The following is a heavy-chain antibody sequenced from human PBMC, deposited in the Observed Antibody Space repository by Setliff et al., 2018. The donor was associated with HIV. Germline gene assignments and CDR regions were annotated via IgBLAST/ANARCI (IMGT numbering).Heavy chain of an antibody. Sequence: ASVKVSCKASGYTFTRNQIHWLRQAPGQGLEWMGIINPSGGSAAYAEQFQGRVTMTSDTSTNTVYMELRSLRSEETAIYYCASKGGSGNYPDSDAFDIWGQGTLVTVSS. CDR2: INPSGGSA. CDR1: GYTFTRNQ. J-gene: IGHJ3*02. V-gene: IGHV1-46*01. D-gene: IGHD3-10*01. CDR3: ASKGGSGNYPDSDAFDI.